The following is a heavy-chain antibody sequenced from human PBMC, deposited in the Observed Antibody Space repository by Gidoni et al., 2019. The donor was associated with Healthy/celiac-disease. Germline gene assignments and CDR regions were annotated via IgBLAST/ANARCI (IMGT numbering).Heavy chain of an antibody. D-gene: IGHD2-2*01. Sequence: EVQLVESGGGLVQPGGSLRLSFAASGFPFSSYDMHWVRQATGKGLEWVSAIGTAGDTYYPGSVKGRFTISRENAKNSLYLQMNSLRAEDTAVYYCAGVPAAPFYYYYMDVWGKGTTVTVSS. CDR3: AGVPAAPFYYYYMDV. V-gene: IGHV3-13*01. CDR1: GFPFSSYD. CDR2: IGTAGDT. J-gene: IGHJ6*03.